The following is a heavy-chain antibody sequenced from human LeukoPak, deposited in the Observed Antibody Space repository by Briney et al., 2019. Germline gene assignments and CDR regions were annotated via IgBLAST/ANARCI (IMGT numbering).Heavy chain of an antibody. V-gene: IGHV1-69*05. CDR2: IIPIFGTA. D-gene: IGHD4-11*01. J-gene: IGHJ4*02. CDR1: GGTFSSYA. CDR3: ARGATTVTTPDY. Sequence: SVKVSCKASGGTFSSYAISWVRQAPGQGLEWMGGIIPIFGTANYAQKFQGRVTITTDESTSTAYMELSSLRSEDTAVYYCARGATTVTTPDYWGQGTLVTVSS.